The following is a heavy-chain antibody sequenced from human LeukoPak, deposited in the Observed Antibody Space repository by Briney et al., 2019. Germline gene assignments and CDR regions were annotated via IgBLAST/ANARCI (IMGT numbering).Heavy chain of an antibody. Sequence: GGSLRLSCAASGFTFSSYAMHWVRQAPGKGLEWVAVISYDGSNKYYADSVKGRFTISRDNSKNTLYLQMNSLRAEDTAVYYCARADIRYNWNEIDAFDIWGQGTMVTVSS. CDR3: ARADIRYNWNEIDAFDI. CDR2: ISYDGSNK. CDR1: GFTFSSYA. V-gene: IGHV3-30-3*01. J-gene: IGHJ3*02. D-gene: IGHD1-1*01.